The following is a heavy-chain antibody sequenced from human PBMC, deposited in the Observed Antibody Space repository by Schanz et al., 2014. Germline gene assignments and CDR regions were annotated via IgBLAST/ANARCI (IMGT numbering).Heavy chain of an antibody. CDR3: ARGGYSSGWYDRDIARFDS. Sequence: QVQLVQSGAEVKKPGASVRVSCKVSGYAFTTYGINWVRQAPGQGLEWMGWISAYNGNTNYAQKLQGRVTMTTDTSTSTAYMELRSLRSDDTAVYYCARGGYSSGWYDRDIARFDSWGQGTLVTVSS. V-gene: IGHV1-18*01. D-gene: IGHD6-19*01. CDR1: GYAFTTYG. CDR2: ISAYNGNT. J-gene: IGHJ4*02.